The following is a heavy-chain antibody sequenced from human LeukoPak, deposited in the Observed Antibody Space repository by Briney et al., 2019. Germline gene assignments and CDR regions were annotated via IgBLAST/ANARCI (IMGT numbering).Heavy chain of an antibody. CDR2: IYYSGST. CDR3: ARVTYDFWSGYKDYYYYYMDV. Sequence: SETLSLTCTVSGGSIGSYYWSWIRQPPGKGLEWIGYIYYSGSTNYNPSLKSRVTISVDTSKNQFSLKLSSVTSADTAVYYCARVTYDFWSGYKDYYYYYMDVWGKGTTVTVSS. J-gene: IGHJ6*03. V-gene: IGHV4-59*01. CDR1: GGSIGSYY. D-gene: IGHD3-3*01.